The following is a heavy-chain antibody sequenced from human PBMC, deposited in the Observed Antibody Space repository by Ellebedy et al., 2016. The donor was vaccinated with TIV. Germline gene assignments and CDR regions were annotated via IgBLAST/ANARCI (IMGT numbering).Heavy chain of an antibody. Sequence: SETLSLTCSVSGGSISSYYWSWIRQPPGKGLEWIGYVYDTGSTSYNPSLKNRVTISVDTSKNHFSLNLNSLTTADTAVYYCANSRGPYYAYRYWGQGTQVTVAS. CDR1: GGSISSYY. D-gene: IGHD3-16*01. V-gene: IGHV4-59*01. CDR3: ANSRGPYYAYRY. J-gene: IGHJ4*02. CDR2: VYDTGST.